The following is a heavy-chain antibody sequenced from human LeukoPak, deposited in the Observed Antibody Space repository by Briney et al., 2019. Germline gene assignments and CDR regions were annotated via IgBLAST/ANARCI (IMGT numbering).Heavy chain of an antibody. CDR2: ISYSWST. Sequence: PSETLSLTCTVSGGSISSYYWSWIRQPPGKGLEWIGYISYSWSTNYNPSLKSRVTISVDTSKNQFPLKLSSVTAADTAIYFCARGLVVGPTQAFDYWGQGSLVTVSS. J-gene: IGHJ4*02. CDR1: GGSISSYY. V-gene: IGHV4-59*01. D-gene: IGHD1-26*01. CDR3: ARGLVVGPTQAFDY.